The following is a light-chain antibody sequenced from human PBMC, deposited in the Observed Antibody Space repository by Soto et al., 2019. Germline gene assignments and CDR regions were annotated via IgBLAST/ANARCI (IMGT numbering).Light chain of an antibody. J-gene: IGLJ2*01. Sequence: QSVLTQPASVSGSPGQSVAISCTGTSNDVGGSDFVSWYQVHPGKAPKLMIYDVSNRPSGVSDRFSGSKSGNTASLTISGLQAEDEADYYCSSYRSTIILFGGGTKLTVL. CDR1: SNDVGGSDF. CDR3: SSYRSTIIL. CDR2: DVS. V-gene: IGLV2-14*03.